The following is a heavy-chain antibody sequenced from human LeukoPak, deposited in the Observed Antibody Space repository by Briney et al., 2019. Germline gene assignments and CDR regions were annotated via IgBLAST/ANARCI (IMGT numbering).Heavy chain of an antibody. CDR2: IIPIFGTA. CDR3: ARDASVAVAGTFDY. V-gene: IGHV1-69*13. J-gene: IGHJ4*02. Sequence: SVKVSCKASGGTFSSYAISWVRQAPGQGLEWMGGIIPIFGTANYAQKFQGRVTITADESTSTAYMELSSLRSEDTAVYYCARDASVAVAGTFDYWGQGTLVTVSS. D-gene: IGHD6-19*01. CDR1: GGTFSSYA.